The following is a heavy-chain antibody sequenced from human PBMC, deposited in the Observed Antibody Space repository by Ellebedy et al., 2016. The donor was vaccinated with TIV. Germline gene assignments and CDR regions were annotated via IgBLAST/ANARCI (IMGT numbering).Heavy chain of an antibody. V-gene: IGHV3-23*05. CDR2: IHTSGVNT. Sequence: PGGSLRLSCAASGFTFSSYGMSWVRQAPGKGLEWVSAIHTSGVNTYYADSVKGRFTVTRDNSMNTLHLQMNSMRVEDTAVYYWVRATGDTTVWRRFEFWGQGTPVTVSS. CDR3: VRATGDTTVWRRFEF. CDR1: GFTFSSYG. D-gene: IGHD3-16*01. J-gene: IGHJ5*01.